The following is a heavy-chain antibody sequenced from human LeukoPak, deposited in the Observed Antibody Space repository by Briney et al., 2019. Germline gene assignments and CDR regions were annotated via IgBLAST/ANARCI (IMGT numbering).Heavy chain of an antibody. CDR3: ARRVRSADHRCDF. CDR1: GGSISSSSYY. Sequence: SETLSLTCTVSGGSISSSSYYWGWIRQPPGKGLEWIGSIYYSGSTYYNASLKSRVTISVDTSKNQFSLKFTSVTAADTAVYYCARRVRSADHRCDFWGQGTLVTVSS. V-gene: IGHV4-39*01. J-gene: IGHJ4*02. CDR2: IYYSGST. D-gene: IGHD1-14*01.